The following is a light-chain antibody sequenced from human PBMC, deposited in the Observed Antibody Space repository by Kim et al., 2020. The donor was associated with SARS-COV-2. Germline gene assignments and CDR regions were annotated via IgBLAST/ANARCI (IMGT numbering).Light chain of an antibody. CDR2: EDN. J-gene: IGLJ3*02. Sequence: NFMLTQPHSVSESPGKTVTISCTRTSGSIASNYVQWYQQRPGSAPTTVIYEDNQRPSGGPDRFSGSIDSSSNSASLTISGLKTEDEADYYCQSYRV. CDR1: SGSIASNY. CDR3: QSYRV. V-gene: IGLV6-57*03.